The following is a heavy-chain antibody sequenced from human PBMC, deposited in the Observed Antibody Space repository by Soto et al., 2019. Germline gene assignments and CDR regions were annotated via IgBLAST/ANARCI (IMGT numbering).Heavy chain of an antibody. CDR2: IDWDDDE. V-gene: IGHV2-70*11. Sequence: SGPTLGNPTQTLTLTRPLFWVSPRTSGNCVSWIRQPPGKALEWLARIDWDDDEYYSTSLKTRLTISKDTSKNLVVLTMTNMDPTDTATYYCARTLGSSTLDYWGQGTLVTVSS. CDR1: WVSPRTSGNC. CDR3: ARTLGSSTLDY. D-gene: IGHD6-13*01. J-gene: IGHJ4*02.